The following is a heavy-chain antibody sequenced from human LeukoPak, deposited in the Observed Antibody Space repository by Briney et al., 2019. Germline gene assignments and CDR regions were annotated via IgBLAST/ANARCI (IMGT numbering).Heavy chain of an antibody. J-gene: IGHJ4*02. V-gene: IGHV4-38-2*02. CDR1: GYSISWRYY. Sequence: SETLSLTCTVSGYSISWRYYWRWVRQPPREGLEWIGTIYHSASSSYNLSLKSRVTISVDTSKSLFSPKLTAVTAADPAVYSCARGQGFSNYFDFWGQGTLVTVSS. CDR2: IYHSASS. D-gene: IGHD3-10*01. CDR3: ARGQGFSNYFDF.